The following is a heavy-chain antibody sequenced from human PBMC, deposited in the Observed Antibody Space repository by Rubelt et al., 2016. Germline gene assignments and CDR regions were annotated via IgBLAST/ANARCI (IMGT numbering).Heavy chain of an antibody. D-gene: IGHD2-8*01. Sequence: VRQAPGKGLEWVSYISSSSSTIYYADSVKGRFTISRDNAKNSLYLQMNSLRAEDTAVYYCARDQGYCTNGVCYGYDGFDYWGQGTLVTVSS. V-gene: IGHV3-48*04. CDR3: ARDQGYCTNGVCYGYDGFDY. CDR2: ISSSSSTI. J-gene: IGHJ4*02.